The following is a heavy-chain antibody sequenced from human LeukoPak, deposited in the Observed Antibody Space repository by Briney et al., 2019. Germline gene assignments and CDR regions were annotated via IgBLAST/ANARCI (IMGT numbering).Heavy chain of an antibody. CDR1: GYTFTGYY. D-gene: IGHD3-22*01. V-gene: IGHV1-2*02. J-gene: IGHJ4*02. CDR2: INPNSGGT. CDR3: ARVLYYYDSSGNLDY. Sequence: ASVKVSCKASGYTFTGYYMHWVRQAPGQGLEWMGWINPNSGGTNYAQKFQGRVTMTRDTSISTAYMELSRLRSDDTAVYYCARVLYYYDSSGNLDYWGQGTLVTVS.